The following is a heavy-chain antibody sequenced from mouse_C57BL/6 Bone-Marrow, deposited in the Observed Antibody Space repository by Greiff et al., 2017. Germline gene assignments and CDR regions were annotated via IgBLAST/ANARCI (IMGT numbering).Heavy chain of an antibody. J-gene: IGHJ2*01. Sequence: QVQLQQSGAELVKPGASVKLSCKASGYTFTEYTIHWVKQRSGQGLEWIGWFYPGSGSIKYNEKFKDKATLTADKSSSTAYMELSRLTSEDSADYFCARHEGELTGTRDYFDYWGQGTTLTVSS. D-gene: IGHD4-1*01. CDR1: GYTFTEYT. CDR2: FYPGSGSI. CDR3: ARHEGELTGTRDYFDY. V-gene: IGHV1-62-2*01.